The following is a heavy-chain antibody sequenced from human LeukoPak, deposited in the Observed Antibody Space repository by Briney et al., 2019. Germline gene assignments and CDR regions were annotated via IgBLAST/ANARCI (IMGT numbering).Heavy chain of an antibody. V-gene: IGHV3-33*01. Sequence: QAGRSLRLSCAASGFTFSSYGMHWVRQAPGKGLEWVAVIWYDGSNKYYADSVKGRFTISRDNSKNTLYLQMNSLRAEDTAVYYCARVVEGSYYYYGMDVWGKGTTVTVSS. CDR1: GFTFSSYG. D-gene: IGHD3-3*01. J-gene: IGHJ6*04. CDR3: ARVVEGSYYYYGMDV. CDR2: IWYDGSNK.